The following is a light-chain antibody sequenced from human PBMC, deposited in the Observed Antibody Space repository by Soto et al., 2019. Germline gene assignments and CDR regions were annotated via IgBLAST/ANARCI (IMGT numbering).Light chain of an antibody. J-gene: IGLJ2*01. Sequence: SYELTQPPSVSVSPGQTASITCSGDKLGDKYASWYQQKPGQSPVLVIYQDSKRPSGIPERFSGFNSGNTATLTISGTQALDEADYYCQAWDSSIHVVFGGGTKVTVL. CDR2: QDS. CDR1: KLGDKY. V-gene: IGLV3-1*01. CDR3: QAWDSSIHVV.